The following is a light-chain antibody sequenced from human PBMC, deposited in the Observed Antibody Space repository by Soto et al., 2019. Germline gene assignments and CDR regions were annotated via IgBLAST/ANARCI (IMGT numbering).Light chain of an antibody. CDR3: TSWTTSTTMI. Sequence: QSVLTQPASVSGSPGQSITISCTGTRRYIGAYNFVSWYQQHPGKAPKLMLYDVNIRPSGVSNRFSGSKSGNTASLTISELQAEDEADYYCTSWTTSTTMIFGGGT. J-gene: IGLJ2*01. CDR1: RRYIGAYNF. V-gene: IGLV2-14*03. CDR2: DVN.